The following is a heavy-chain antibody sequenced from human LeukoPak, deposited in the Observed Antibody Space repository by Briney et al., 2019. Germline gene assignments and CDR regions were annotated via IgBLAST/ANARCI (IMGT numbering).Heavy chain of an antibody. CDR2: INPSGDST. V-gene: IGHV1-46*01. D-gene: IGHD6-13*01. Sequence: GASVKVSCKASGYNFTRYYMHWVRQAPGQGLEWMGLINPSGDSTSYAQKFQGRVTMTRDMSTSTVYMDLSSLRSEDTAVYYCARTQQLVLRSPLDPWGQGTLVTVSS. CDR3: ARTQQLVLRSPLDP. J-gene: IGHJ5*02. CDR1: GYNFTRYY.